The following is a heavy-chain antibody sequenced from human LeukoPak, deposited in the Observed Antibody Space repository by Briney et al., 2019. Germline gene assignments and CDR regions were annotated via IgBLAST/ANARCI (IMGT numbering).Heavy chain of an antibody. D-gene: IGHD3-3*01. CDR3: ARRSDFWSPVSDYSFDY. V-gene: IGHV4-59*08. Sequence: SETLSLTCSVSGGSITGCYWSWIRQPPGKGLEWIGYLYYSGGTTYNPSLKSRVTISADTSQNQFSLKLNSVTAADTAVYYCARRSDFWSPVSDYSFDYWGQGALVTVSS. CDR2: LYYSGGT. J-gene: IGHJ4*02. CDR1: GGSITGCY.